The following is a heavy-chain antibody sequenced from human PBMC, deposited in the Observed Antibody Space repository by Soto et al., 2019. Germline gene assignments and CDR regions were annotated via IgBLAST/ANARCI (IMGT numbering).Heavy chain of an antibody. CDR3: ARGARYFDWLLSRGMDV. Sequence: PGGTLRLSCESTGCTFSNYDMHWVLQATVKGLEWVSAIGTAGDTYYPGSVKGRFTISRENAKNSLYLQMNSLRAGDTAVYYCARGARYFDWLLSRGMDVCGQGTTVTVPS. CDR1: GCTFSNYD. CDR2: IGTAGDT. D-gene: IGHD3-9*01. V-gene: IGHV3-13*01. J-gene: IGHJ6*02.